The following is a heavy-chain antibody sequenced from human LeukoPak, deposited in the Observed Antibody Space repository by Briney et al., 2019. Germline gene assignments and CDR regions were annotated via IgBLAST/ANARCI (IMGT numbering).Heavy chain of an antibody. D-gene: IGHD1-26*01. Sequence: ASVTVSCKASGYTFTSYYMHWVRQAPGQGLEWMGIINPSGGSTSYAQKFQGRVTMTRDTSTSTVYMELSSLRSEDTAVYYCAYDSGSFYYFDYWGQGTLVTVSS. CDR3: AYDSGSFYYFDY. CDR1: GYTFTSYY. V-gene: IGHV1-46*01. CDR2: INPSGGST. J-gene: IGHJ4*02.